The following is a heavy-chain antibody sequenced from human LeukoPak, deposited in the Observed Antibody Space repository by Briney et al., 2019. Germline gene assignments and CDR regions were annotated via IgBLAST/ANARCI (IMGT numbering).Heavy chain of an antibody. CDR1: GGTFSSYA. CDR3: ASYAEPYYYDSSGYYSFGY. Sequence: ASVKVSCKASGGTFSSYAISWVRQAPGQGLEWMGGIIPIFRTAKYAQKFQGRVTITADESTSTAYMELSSLRSEDTAVYYCASYAEPYYYDSSGYYSFGYWGQGTLVTVSS. CDR2: IIPIFRTA. D-gene: IGHD3-22*01. J-gene: IGHJ4*02. V-gene: IGHV1-69*13.